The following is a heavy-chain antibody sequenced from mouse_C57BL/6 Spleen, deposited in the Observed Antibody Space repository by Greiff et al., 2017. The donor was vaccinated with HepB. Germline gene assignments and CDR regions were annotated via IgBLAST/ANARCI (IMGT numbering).Heavy chain of an antibody. CDR2: IYPGSGST. V-gene: IGHV1-55*01. CDR1: GYTFTSYW. J-gene: IGHJ2*01. CDR3: ARHHGNWDYYFDY. D-gene: IGHD4-1*01. Sequence: QVQLQQPGAELVKPGASVKMSCKASGYTFTSYWITWVKQRPGQGLEWIGDIYPGSGSTNYNEKFKSKATLTVDTSSSTAYMQLSSLTSEDSAVYYCARHHGNWDYYFDYWGQCTPLTVSS.